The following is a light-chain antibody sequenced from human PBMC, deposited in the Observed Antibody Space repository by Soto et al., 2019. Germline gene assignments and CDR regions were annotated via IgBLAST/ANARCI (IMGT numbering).Light chain of an antibody. Sequence: QSVLTQPPSASGTPGQRVTISCSGSSSNIGSNTVNWYQQLPGTAPKLLIYNNNQRPSGVPDRFSGSKSGTSASLAISGRQSEDEADYYCAAWDDSLNGPVFGGGTQLTVL. CDR2: NNN. CDR1: SSNIGSNT. V-gene: IGLV1-44*01. J-gene: IGLJ2*01. CDR3: AAWDDSLNGPV.